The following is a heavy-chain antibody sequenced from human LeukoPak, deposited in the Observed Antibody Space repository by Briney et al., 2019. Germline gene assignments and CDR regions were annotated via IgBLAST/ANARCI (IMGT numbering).Heavy chain of an antibody. CDR1: GGSISSGGYY. CDR2: IYYSGST. Sequence: PSQTLSLTCTVSGGSISSGGYYWSWIRQHPGKGLEWIGYIYYSGSTNYNPSLKSRVTISVDTSKNQFSLKLSSVTAADTAVYYCARIGSWYGRDKNWFDPWGQGTLVTVSS. CDR3: ARIGSWYGRDKNWFDP. J-gene: IGHJ5*02. V-gene: IGHV4-61*08. D-gene: IGHD6-13*01.